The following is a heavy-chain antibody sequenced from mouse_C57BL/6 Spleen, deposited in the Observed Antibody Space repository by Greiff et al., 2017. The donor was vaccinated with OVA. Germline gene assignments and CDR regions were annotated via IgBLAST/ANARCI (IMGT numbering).Heavy chain of an antibody. V-gene: IGHV1-64*01. CDR2: IHPNSGST. J-gene: IGHJ4*01. Sequence: QVQLQQPGAELVKPGASVKLSCKASGYTFTSYWMHWVKQRPRQGLEWIGMIHPNSGSTNYNEKFKSKATLTVDKSSSTAYMQLSSLTSEDSAVYYCARSHSNSHYYAMDYWGQGTSVTVSS. CDR3: ARSHSNSHYYAMDY. CDR1: GYTFTSYW. D-gene: IGHD2-5*01.